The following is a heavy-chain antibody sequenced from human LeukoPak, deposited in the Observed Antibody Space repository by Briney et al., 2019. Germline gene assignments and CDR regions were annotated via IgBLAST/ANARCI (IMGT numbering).Heavy chain of an antibody. V-gene: IGHV1-2*02. CDR3: ARVRGCSGSYYPFDY. CDR2: INPNSGGT. D-gene: IGHD3-10*02. J-gene: IGHJ4*02. CDR1: GYTFAAYY. Sequence: GASVKVSCKASGYTFAAYYIHWVRQAPGQGLEWMGWINPNSGGTKYAENFQGRVTMTSDTSISTVYMELSSDDTAVYYCARVRGCSGSYYPFDYWGQGTLVTVSS.